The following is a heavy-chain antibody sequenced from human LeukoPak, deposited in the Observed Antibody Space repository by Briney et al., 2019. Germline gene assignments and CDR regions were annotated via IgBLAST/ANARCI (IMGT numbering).Heavy chain of an antibody. J-gene: IGHJ5*02. CDR2: IYYSGST. CDR1: GGSISSYY. D-gene: IGHD5-18*01. V-gene: IGHV4-59*01. Sequence: SETLSLTCPVSGGSISSYYWSWIRQPPGKGLEWIGYIYYSGSTNYNPSLKSRVTISVDTSKNQFSLKLSSVTAADTAVYYCARASRIQLWRRANWFDPWGQGTLVTVSS. CDR3: ARASRIQLWRRANWFDP.